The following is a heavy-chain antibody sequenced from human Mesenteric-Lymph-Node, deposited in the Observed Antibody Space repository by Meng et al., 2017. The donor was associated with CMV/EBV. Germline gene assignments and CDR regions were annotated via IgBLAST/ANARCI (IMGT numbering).Heavy chain of an antibody. V-gene: IGHV3-7*01. J-gene: IGHJ6*02. CDR3: ARDRYYDFWSGHYYYYDMDV. D-gene: IGHD3-3*01. Sequence: GGSLRLSGAASGLTLSSYWMSWVRQAPGKGLEGVANIKQDGSEKYYVDSVKGRFTISRDNAKNSLYLQMNSLRAEDTAVYYCARDRYYDFWSGHYYYYDMDVWGQGTTVTVSS. CDR2: IKQDGSEK. CDR1: GLTLSSYW.